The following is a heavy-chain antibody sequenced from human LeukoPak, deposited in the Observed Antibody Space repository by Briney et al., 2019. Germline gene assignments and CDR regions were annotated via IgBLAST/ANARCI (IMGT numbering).Heavy chain of an antibody. CDR1: GGSIRSTDHY. CDR2: IYYGGRT. V-gene: IGHV4-39*01. CDR3: ARYAVEYRGTFFDY. D-gene: IGHD1-26*01. Sequence: PSETLSLTCTVSGGSIRSTDHYWGWIRQPPGKGLEWIGRIYYGGRTYYNPSLKSRATISVDTSKNQFSLKLSSVTAADTAVYYCARYAVEYRGTFFDYWGQGTLVTFSS. J-gene: IGHJ4*02.